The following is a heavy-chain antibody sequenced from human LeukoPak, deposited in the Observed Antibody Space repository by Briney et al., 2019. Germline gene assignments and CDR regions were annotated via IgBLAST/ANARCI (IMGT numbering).Heavy chain of an antibody. J-gene: IGHJ4*02. D-gene: IGHD4-23*01. V-gene: IGHV4-34*01. CDR2: INHSGST. CDR1: GGSFSGYY. CDR3: ARAPYYDGNPFDY. Sequence: SETLSLTCAVYGGSFSGYYWSWIRQPPGKGLEWIGEINHSGSTNYNPSLKSRVTISVDTSKNQFSLKLSSVTAADTAVYYCARAPYYDGNPFDYWGQGTLVTVSS.